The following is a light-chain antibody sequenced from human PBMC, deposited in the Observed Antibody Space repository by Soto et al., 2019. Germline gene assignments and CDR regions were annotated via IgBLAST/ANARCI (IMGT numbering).Light chain of an antibody. Sequence: DIQMTQSPSSLTASVGDRVTITCRASQAITNHLAWIQQKPGKAPESLIYAASTLHSGVPSRFSGSGSGTYFTLTISSLQPEDSATYYCQQYNSYPLTFGGGTRVEIK. J-gene: IGKJ4*01. CDR1: QAITNH. CDR3: QQYNSYPLT. CDR2: AAS. V-gene: IGKV1-16*01.